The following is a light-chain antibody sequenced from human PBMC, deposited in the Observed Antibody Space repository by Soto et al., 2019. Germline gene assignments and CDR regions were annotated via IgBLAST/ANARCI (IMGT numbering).Light chain of an antibody. CDR3: SAYGGSDTLFV. CDR2: STS. Sequence: QSVLTQPPSASGTPGQIVAISCSGSSSNIGSNTVTWYQQLPGTAPKLIIYSTSQRSSGVPGRFSGSKSGASASLSISGLQSEDEAEYFCSAYGGSDTLFVFGNGTKVTVL. V-gene: IGLV1-44*01. CDR1: SSNIGSNT. J-gene: IGLJ1*01.